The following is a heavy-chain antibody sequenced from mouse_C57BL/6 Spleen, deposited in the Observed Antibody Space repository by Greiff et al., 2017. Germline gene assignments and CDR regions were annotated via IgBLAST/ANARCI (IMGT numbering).Heavy chain of an antibody. V-gene: IGHV5-4*01. J-gene: IGHJ3*01. Sequence: EVQRVESGGGLVKPGGSLKLSCAASGFTFSSYAMSWVRQTLEKRLEWVATISDGGSYTYYPDNVKGRFTISRDNAKNNLYLQMSHLKSEDTAMYYCARDEPAWFAYWGQGTLVTVSA. CDR2: ISDGGSYT. CDR3: ARDEPAWFAY. CDR1: GFTFSSYA.